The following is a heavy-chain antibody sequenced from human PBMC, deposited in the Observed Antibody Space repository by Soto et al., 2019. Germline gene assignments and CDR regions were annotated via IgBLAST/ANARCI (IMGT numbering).Heavy chain of an antibody. J-gene: IGHJ4*02. D-gene: IGHD3-9*01. V-gene: IGHV4-4*02. CDR3: ARSVLSTGVSYKGLISLHYFDT. CDR2: IYHSGSA. CDR1: GGYLKTIYL. Sequence: SETLSLTCLVSGGYLKTIYLWAWVRTPPGKGLEWIGEIYHSGSAIYTPSLKSRVTLSLDESKNEFSLNVNSVTAADTAVYYCARSVLSTGVSYKGLISLHYFDTWGPGTRATVPS.